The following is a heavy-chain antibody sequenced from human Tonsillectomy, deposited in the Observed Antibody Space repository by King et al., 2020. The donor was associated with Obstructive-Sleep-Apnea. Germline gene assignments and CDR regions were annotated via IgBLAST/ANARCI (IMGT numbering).Heavy chain of an antibody. CDR2: IYHTGST. D-gene: IGHD3-9*01. Sequence: QLQESGPGLVKPSETLSLSCTVSGYSITSGYYWAWIRQPPGERLEWIGSIYHTGSTYYNPSLKSRVTISVDTSKNQFSLKQTSVTAADPAVYYCASAYDILTGYWDSWGQGTLVIVSS. CDR1: GYSITSGYY. CDR3: ASAYDILTGYWDS. V-gene: IGHV4-38-2*02. J-gene: IGHJ4*02.